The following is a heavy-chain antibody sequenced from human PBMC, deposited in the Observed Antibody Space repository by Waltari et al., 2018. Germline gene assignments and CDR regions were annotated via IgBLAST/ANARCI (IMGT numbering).Heavy chain of an antibody. V-gene: IGHV1-2*02. CDR2: INPNSGGT. CDR1: GYTFTGSY. J-gene: IGHJ5*02. Sequence: QVQLVQSGAEVKKPGASVKVSCKASGYTFTGSYMHWVRQAPGQGLEWMGWINPNSGGTKYAQKFQGRGTMTRDTSISTAYMELSRLRSDDTAVYYCARYREYCSGGSCYSGWFDPWGQGTLVTVSS. D-gene: IGHD2-15*01. CDR3: ARYREYCSGGSCYSGWFDP.